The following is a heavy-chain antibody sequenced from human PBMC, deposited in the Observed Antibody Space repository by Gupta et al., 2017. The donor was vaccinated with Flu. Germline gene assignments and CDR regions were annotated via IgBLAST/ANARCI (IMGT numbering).Heavy chain of an antibody. CDR1: GFTFSAYV. CDR2: IGGTGTTT. V-gene: IGHV3-23*01. D-gene: IGHD2-15*01. CDR3: AKGVFCSDGSCYFDY. Sequence: EVQLLESGGGLVQPGGSLRLSCTASGFTFSAYVMNWVRQAPRKGLEWISIIGGTGTTTYYRDSVKDRLTVSRDNSKSTLYLQMSSLRAEDTAIYYCAKGVFCSDGSCYFDYWGQGTLVTVSS. J-gene: IGHJ4*02.